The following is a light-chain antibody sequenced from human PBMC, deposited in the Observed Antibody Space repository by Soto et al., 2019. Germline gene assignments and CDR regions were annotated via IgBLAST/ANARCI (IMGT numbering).Light chain of an antibody. CDR3: QLGDSFPLT. CDR2: AAS. V-gene: IGKV1-12*01. Sequence: DIQMTQSPSSVSASVGDRVTITCRASQGISSWLAWFQQKPGEAPRLLIYAASSLHSGVPSRFSGSGSGTDFTLTISSLQPEVFATYYCQLGDSFPLTFGGGTKVENK. J-gene: IGKJ4*01. CDR1: QGISSW.